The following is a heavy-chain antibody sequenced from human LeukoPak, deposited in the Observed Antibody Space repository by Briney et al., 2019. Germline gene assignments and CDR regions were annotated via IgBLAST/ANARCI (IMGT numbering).Heavy chain of an antibody. Sequence: GGSLRLSCAASGFTFSGYTMNWVRQAPGKGLEWISSISSGSDYIYYADSVKGRFTIFRDNAKNSLYLQVSSLRAEDTAVYYCARGGGWDAYYYYGLDVWGQGTTVTVSS. CDR1: GFTFSGYT. J-gene: IGHJ6*02. CDR2: ISSGSDYI. V-gene: IGHV3-21*01. D-gene: IGHD6-19*01. CDR3: ARGGGWDAYYYYGLDV.